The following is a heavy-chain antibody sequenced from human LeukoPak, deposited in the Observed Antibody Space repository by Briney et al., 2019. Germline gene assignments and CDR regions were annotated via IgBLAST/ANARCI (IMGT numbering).Heavy chain of an antibody. Sequence: PGGSLRLSCAASGFTFSDYYMSWIRQAPGKGLEWVSYISSSGSTIYYADSVKGRFIISRDNAKDSLYLHMNSLRAEDTAMYYCARDLKYGDSYYYYIDVWGKGTTVTVSS. CDR1: GFTFSDYY. V-gene: IGHV3-11*04. J-gene: IGHJ6*03. CDR3: ARDLKYGDSYYYYIDV. CDR2: ISSSGSTI. D-gene: IGHD4-17*01.